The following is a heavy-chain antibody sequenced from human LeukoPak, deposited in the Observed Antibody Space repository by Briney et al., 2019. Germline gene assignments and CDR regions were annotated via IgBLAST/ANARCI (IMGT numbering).Heavy chain of an antibody. J-gene: IGHJ4*02. V-gene: IGHV4-59*08. CDR1: GGSISRYF. Sequence: SETLSLTCTVSGGSISRYFWTWIRLPPTKGLEWIGYISSSGSTSYNPSLTSRVTISIDTSKNHFSLKLNSVTAADTAVYYCARLIAVAGTFYYFDYWGQGTLATVSS. CDR2: ISSSGST. CDR3: ARLIAVAGTFYYFDY. D-gene: IGHD6-19*01.